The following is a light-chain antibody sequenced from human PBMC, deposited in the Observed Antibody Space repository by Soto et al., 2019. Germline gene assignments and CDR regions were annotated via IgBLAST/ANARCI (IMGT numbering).Light chain of an antibody. CDR2: GAS. Sequence: EIVMTQSPATLSASPGERVTLSCRASQSVSDNLAWYQKKPGQAPRLLIYGASTRATTITARFSGSGSGTEFTLTISSLQSEDFAVYYGQPANNWPYTFGQGTKLDIK. CDR3: QPANNWPYT. CDR1: QSVSDN. J-gene: IGKJ2*01. V-gene: IGKV3-15*01.